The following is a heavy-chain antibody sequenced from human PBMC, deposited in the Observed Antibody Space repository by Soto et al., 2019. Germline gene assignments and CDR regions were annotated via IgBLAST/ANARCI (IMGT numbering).Heavy chain of an antibody. J-gene: IGHJ5*02. V-gene: IGHV3-7*01. CDR3: ARDLHVLLWFGELLNWFDP. D-gene: IGHD3-10*01. Sequence: GGSLRLSCAASGFTFSSYWMSWVRQAPGKGLEWVANIKQDGSEKYYVDSVKGRFTISRDNAKNSLYLQMNSLRAEDTAVYYCARDLHVLLWFGELLNWFDPWGQGTLVTVSS. CDR1: GFTFSSYW. CDR2: IKQDGSEK.